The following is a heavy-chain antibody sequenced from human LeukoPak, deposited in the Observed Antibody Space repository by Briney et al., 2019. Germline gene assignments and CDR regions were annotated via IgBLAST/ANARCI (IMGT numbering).Heavy chain of an antibody. Sequence: PGGSLRLSCAASRLTLSSYWMHWVRQAPGKGLVWVSCIKTDGSSTFYADSVKGRFTVSRDNAKNTLYLQMNSLRAEDTAVYYCAREGHYGSSGPGIYWGQGTLVTVSS. D-gene: IGHD3-22*01. J-gene: IGHJ4*02. V-gene: IGHV3-74*01. CDR2: IKTDGSST. CDR1: RLTLSSYW. CDR3: AREGHYGSSGPGIY.